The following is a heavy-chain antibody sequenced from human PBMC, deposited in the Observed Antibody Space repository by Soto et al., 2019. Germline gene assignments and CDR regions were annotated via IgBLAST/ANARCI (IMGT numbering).Heavy chain of an antibody. D-gene: IGHD3-10*01. CDR1: GYSFTSYW. Sequence: GESLKISCKGSGYSFTSYWIGWVRQMPGKGLEWMGIIYPGDSDTRYSPSFQGQVTISADKSISTAYLQWSSLKASDTAMYYCARSGGEPAGSYYKFNYYYGMDVWGQGTTVTVS. J-gene: IGHJ6*02. CDR3: ARSGGEPAGSYYKFNYYYGMDV. V-gene: IGHV5-51*01. CDR2: IYPGDSDT.